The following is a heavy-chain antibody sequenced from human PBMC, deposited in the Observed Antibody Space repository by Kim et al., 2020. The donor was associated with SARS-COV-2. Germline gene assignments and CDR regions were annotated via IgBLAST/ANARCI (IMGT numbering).Heavy chain of an antibody. CDR1: GYTFTSYY. CDR3: ARLGGDCTNGVCYPWWYFDL. CDR2: INPSGGST. V-gene: IGHV1-46*01. Sequence: ASVKVSCKASGYTFTSYYMHWVRQAPGQGLEWMGIINPSGGSTSYAQKFQGRVTMTRDTSTSTVYMELSSLRSEDTAVYYCARLGGDCTNGVCYPWWYFDLWGRGTLVTVSS. D-gene: IGHD2-8*01. J-gene: IGHJ2*01.